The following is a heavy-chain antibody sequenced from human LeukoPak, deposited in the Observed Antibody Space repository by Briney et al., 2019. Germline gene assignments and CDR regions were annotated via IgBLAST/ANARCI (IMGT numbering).Heavy chain of an antibody. Sequence: GGSLRLSCAASGFTFSNHGMHWVCQAPGKGLEWVAVIWYDGSNKYYADSVKGRFTISRDNSKNTLYLQMNSLRVEDTAVYYCARDLSSRRLDYWGQGALVTVSS. D-gene: IGHD5/OR15-5a*01. CDR1: GFTFSNHG. CDR3: ARDLSSRRLDY. CDR2: IWYDGSNK. J-gene: IGHJ4*02. V-gene: IGHV3-33*01.